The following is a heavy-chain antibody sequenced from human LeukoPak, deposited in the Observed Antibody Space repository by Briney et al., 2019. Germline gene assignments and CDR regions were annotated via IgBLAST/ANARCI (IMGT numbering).Heavy chain of an antibody. CDR2: IWYDGSNK. CDR1: GFTFSTYG. J-gene: IGHJ4*02. CDR3: ARDYYDSSGEPLYYFDY. V-gene: IGHV3-33*01. Sequence: GGSLRLSCAASGFTFSTYGMHWVRQAPGKGLEWVAVIWYDGSNKHYADSVKGRFTISRDNSKNTLYLQMNSLRAEDTALYYCARDYYDSSGEPLYYFDYWGQGTLVTVSS. D-gene: IGHD3-22*01.